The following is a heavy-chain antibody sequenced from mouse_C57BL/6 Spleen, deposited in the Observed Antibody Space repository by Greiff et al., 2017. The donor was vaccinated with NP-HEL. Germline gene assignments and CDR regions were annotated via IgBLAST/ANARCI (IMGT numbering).Heavy chain of an antibody. J-gene: IGHJ4*01. V-gene: IGHV1-50*01. Sequence: QVQLQQPGAELVKPGASVKLSCKASGYTFTSYWLQWVKQRPGQGLEWIGEIDPSDSYTNYNQKFKGKATLTVDTSSSTAYMQLSSLTSEDSAVYNCARDATYYYGSSPYAMDYWSQGTSVTVSS. D-gene: IGHD1-1*01. CDR2: IDPSDSYT. CDR1: GYTFTSYW. CDR3: ARDATYYYGSSPYAMDY.